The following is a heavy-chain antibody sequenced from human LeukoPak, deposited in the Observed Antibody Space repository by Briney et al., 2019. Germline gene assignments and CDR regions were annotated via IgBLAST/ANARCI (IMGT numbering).Heavy chain of an antibody. D-gene: IGHD3-10*01. CDR3: ARVSGGITMVRGYLWFDP. Sequence: SETLSLTCAVYGGSFSGYYWSWIRQPAGKGLEWIGRIYTSGSTNYNPSLKSRVTISVDTSKNQFSLKLSSVTAADTAVYYCARVSGGITMVRGYLWFDPWGQGTLVTVSS. J-gene: IGHJ5*02. CDR2: IYTSGST. CDR1: GGSFSGYY. V-gene: IGHV4-59*10.